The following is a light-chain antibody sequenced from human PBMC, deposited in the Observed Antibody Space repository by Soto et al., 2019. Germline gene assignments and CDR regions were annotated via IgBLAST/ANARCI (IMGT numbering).Light chain of an antibody. V-gene: IGKV1-5*01. Sequence: DIQMTQSPSTLSASVGDRVTITCRASQSITTWLAWYQQKPGKAPKLLFYDASSLESGVPSRFRRSGSRTEFTLTISSLQPDDFGSYYCQEYISYSRTFGGGTKVDIK. CDR2: DAS. CDR3: QEYISYSRT. J-gene: IGKJ4*01. CDR1: QSITTW.